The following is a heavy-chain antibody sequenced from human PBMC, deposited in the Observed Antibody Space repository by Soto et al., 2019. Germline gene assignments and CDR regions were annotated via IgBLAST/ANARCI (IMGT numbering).Heavy chain of an antibody. V-gene: IGHV5-10-1*01. Sequence: PGESLKISCKGSGYSFTSYWISWVRQMPGKGLEWMGRIDPSDSYTNYSPSFQGHVTISADKSISTAYLQWSSLKASDTAMYYCARQRGSGASHYYGMDVWGQGTTVTVSS. D-gene: IGHD3-10*01. CDR3: ARQRGSGASHYYGMDV. CDR1: GYSFTSYW. CDR2: IDPSDSYT. J-gene: IGHJ6*02.